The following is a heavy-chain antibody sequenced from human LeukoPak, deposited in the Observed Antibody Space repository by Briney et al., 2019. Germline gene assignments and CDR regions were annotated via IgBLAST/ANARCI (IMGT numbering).Heavy chain of an antibody. CDR1: GFTFSSYG. CDR3: ARDPDHGALDY. D-gene: IGHD4-17*01. V-gene: IGHV3-30*04. CDR2: ISFDGSDK. Sequence: GGSLRLSCAASGFTFSSYGMHWVRQAPGKGLEWVAVISFDGSDKYYVDSVRGRFTVSRDNAKNSLYLQMNSLRAEDTAVYYCARDPDHGALDYWGQGTPVTVSP. J-gene: IGHJ4*02.